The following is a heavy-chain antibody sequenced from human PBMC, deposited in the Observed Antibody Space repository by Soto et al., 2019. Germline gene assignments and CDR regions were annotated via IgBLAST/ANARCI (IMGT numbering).Heavy chain of an antibody. CDR1: GDTFSFYT. CDR3: ATSYGSGYQAFEY. CDR2: VNPILSMS. D-gene: IGHD3-10*01. Sequence: QVQLVQSGAELKKPGSSVKVSCKASGDTFSFYTINWVRQAPGLGLEWMGRVNPILSMSNYAQKFQGRVTMTTDKCTSTAYMELRSLRSEDTACYYCATSYGSGYQAFEYWGQGGLVTVSS. J-gene: IGHJ4*02. V-gene: IGHV1-69*02.